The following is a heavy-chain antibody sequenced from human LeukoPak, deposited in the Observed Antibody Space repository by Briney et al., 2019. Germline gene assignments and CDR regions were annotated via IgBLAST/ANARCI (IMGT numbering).Heavy chain of an antibody. CDR3: ARGGWFGEFLIAPPTPRAPDY. CDR1: GYTFTSYD. D-gene: IGHD3-10*01. J-gene: IGHJ4*02. Sequence: ASVKVSCKASGYTFTSYDINWVRQATGQGLEWMGWVNPNSGNTGYAQKFQGRVTMTRNTSISTAYMELSSLRSEDTAVYYCARGGWFGEFLIAPPTPRAPDYWGQGTLVTVSS. V-gene: IGHV1-8*01. CDR2: VNPNSGNT.